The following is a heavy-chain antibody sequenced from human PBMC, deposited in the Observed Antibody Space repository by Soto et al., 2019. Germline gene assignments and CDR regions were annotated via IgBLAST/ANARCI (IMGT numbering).Heavy chain of an antibody. D-gene: IGHD2-21*02. CDR3: ARDGGYGSSWKAGVVTATAFDY. V-gene: IGHV3-33*01. CDR1: GFTFSSYG. Sequence: QVQLVESGGGVVQPGRSLRLSCAASGFTFSSYGMHWVRQAPGKGLEWVAVIWYDGSNKYYADSVKGRFTISRDNSKNTLYLQMNSLRAEDTAVYYCARDGGYGSSWKAGVVTATAFDYWGQGTLVTVSS. CDR2: IWYDGSNK. J-gene: IGHJ4*02.